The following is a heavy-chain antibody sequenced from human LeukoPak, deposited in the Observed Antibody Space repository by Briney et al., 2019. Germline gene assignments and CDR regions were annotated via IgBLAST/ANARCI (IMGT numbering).Heavy chain of an antibody. D-gene: IGHD2-2*01. CDR1: GYTVTSYD. J-gene: IGHJ5*02. CDR2: MNPNSGNT. CDR3: ARACTRCYGEGWFDP. V-gene: IGHV1-8*01. Sequence: ASVKVSCKASGYTVTSYDINWLRQATGQRLESMGWMNPNSGNTGYAQKFQGRVTMTRNTSIRTAYMELSSLRSRAKAVYYYARACTRCYGEGWFDPWGQGTLVTVSS.